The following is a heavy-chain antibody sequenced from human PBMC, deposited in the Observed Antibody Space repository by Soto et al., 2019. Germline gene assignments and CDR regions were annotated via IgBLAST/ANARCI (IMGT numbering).Heavy chain of an antibody. D-gene: IGHD4-17*01. Sequence: SETLSLTCPVSGGSISSYYWSWIRQPPGKGLEWIGYIYYSGSTNYNPSLKSRVTISVDTSKNQFSLKLSSVTAADTAVYYCARHERSMTTVSKFDYWGQGTLVTVSS. CDR3: ARHERSMTTVSKFDY. J-gene: IGHJ4*02. V-gene: IGHV4-59*08. CDR1: GGSISSYY. CDR2: IYYSGST.